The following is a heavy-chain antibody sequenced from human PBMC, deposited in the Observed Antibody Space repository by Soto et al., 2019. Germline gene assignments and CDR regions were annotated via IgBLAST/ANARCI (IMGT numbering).Heavy chain of an antibody. V-gene: IGHV3-23*01. CDR2: ISGSGGST. CDR1: GFTFSGYA. Sequence: PVGSLRLSCAASGFTFSGYAMSWVRQAPGKGLEWVSAISGSGGSTYYADSVKGRFTISRDNSKNTPYLQMNSLRAEDTAVYYCAKDLDGYSSSSGPYNWFDPWGQGTLVTVSS. CDR3: AKDLDGYSSSSGPYNWFDP. D-gene: IGHD6-6*01. J-gene: IGHJ5*02.